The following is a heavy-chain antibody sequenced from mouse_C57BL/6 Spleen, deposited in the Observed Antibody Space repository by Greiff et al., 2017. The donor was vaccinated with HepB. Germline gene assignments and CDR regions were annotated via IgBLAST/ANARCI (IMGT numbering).Heavy chain of an antibody. CDR2: INPSSGYT. D-gene: IGHD1-1*01. CDR1: GYTFTSYW. V-gene: IGHV1-7*01. CDR3: ASGDYGSAMDD. J-gene: IGHJ4*01. Sequence: VQLQQSGAELAKPGASVKLSCKASGYTFTSYWMHWVKQRPGQGLEWIGYINPSSGYTKYNQKFKDKATLTADKSSSTAYMQLSSLTYEDSAVYYCASGDYGSAMDDWGQGTSVTVSS.